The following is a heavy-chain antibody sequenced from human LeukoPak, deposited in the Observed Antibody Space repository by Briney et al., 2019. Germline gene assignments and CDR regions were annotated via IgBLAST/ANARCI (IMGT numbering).Heavy chain of an antibody. CDR1: GFTFSRHG. D-gene: IGHD3-16*01. Sequence: GRSLRLSCAASGFTFSRHGMHWVRQAPGKGLEWVAVIGDTGRAKYYADSVEGRFTASRDNSKSTLYLEMNSLRYDDTALYYCAREAAWGNWYFDLWGRGTLVTVSS. J-gene: IGHJ2*01. CDR3: AREAAWGNWYFDL. V-gene: IGHV3-30*03. CDR2: IGDTGRAK.